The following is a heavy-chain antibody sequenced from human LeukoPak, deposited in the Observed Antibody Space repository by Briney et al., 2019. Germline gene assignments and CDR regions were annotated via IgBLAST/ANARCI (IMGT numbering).Heavy chain of an antibody. CDR1: GFTFSSYS. D-gene: IGHD3-3*01. J-gene: IGHJ4*02. Sequence: GGSLRLSCAASGFTFSSYSMNWVRQAPGKGLEWVSSISSSSSYIYYADSVKGRFTISRDNAKNPLYLQMNSLGAEDTAVYYCARDRFNDFWSGYFDYWGQGTLVTVSS. V-gene: IGHV3-21*01. CDR3: ARDRFNDFWSGYFDY. CDR2: ISSSSSYI.